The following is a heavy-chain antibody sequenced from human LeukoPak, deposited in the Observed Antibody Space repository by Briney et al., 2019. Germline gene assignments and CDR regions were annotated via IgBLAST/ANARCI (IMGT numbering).Heavy chain of an antibody. D-gene: IGHD6-19*01. J-gene: IGHJ4*02. CDR1: GSTFSNAW. CDR3: TTAQWLVFVDYFDY. CDR2: IKSKTDGGTT. Sequence: GGSLRLSCAASGSTFSNAWMSWVRQAPGKGLEWVGRIKSKTDGGTTDCAAPVKGRFTISRDDSKNTLYLQMNSLKTEDTAVYYCTTAQWLVFVDYFDYWGQGTLVTVSS. V-gene: IGHV3-15*01.